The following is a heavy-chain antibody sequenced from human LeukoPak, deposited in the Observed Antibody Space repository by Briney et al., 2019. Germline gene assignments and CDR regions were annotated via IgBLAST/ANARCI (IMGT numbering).Heavy chain of an antibody. CDR1: GFTFSRYA. D-gene: IGHD5-18*01. CDR3: ARTLGYSYGYYYYYGMDV. Sequence: GGSLRLSCAASGFTFSRYAMSWVRQAPGKGLEWVSVIYSGGSTYYADSVKGRFTISRDNPKNTLYLQMNSLRAEDTAVYYCARTLGYSYGYYYYYGMDVWGQGTTVTVSS. CDR2: IYSGGST. J-gene: IGHJ6*02. V-gene: IGHV3-53*01.